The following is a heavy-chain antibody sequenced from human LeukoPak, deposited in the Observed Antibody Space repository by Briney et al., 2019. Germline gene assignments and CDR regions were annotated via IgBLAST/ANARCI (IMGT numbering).Heavy chain of an antibody. CDR3: VRNSSRSFDS. Sequence: PSETLSLTCTVSHSSISYSITRGYYYWAWIRQPPGKGLEWIGSIYHIGSASYTPSLKSRVTVSIDTSKNQFSLKLSSVTAADTAVYYCVRNSSRSFDSWGQGKKVTVSS. CDR2: IYHIGSA. J-gene: IGHJ3*01. V-gene: IGHV4-38-2*02. CDR1: HSSISYSITRGYYY. D-gene: IGHD4-11*01.